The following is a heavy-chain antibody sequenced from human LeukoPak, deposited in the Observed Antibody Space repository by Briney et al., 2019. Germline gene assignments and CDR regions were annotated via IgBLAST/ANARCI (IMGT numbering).Heavy chain of an antibody. CDR3: AKAPGYSRAQGFDY. V-gene: IGHV3-23*01. CDR2: ISGSGGST. CDR1: GFTFSSYA. J-gene: IGHJ4*02. D-gene: IGHD6-13*01. Sequence: GGSLRLSCAASGFTFSSYAMSWVRQAPGKGREWVSAISGSGGSTYYADSVKGRFTISRDNSKNTLYLQMNSLRAEDTAVYYCAKAPGYSRAQGFDYWGQGTLVTVSS.